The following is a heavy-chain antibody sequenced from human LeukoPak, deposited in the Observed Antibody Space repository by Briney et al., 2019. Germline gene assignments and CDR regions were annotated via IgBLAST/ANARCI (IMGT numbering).Heavy chain of an antibody. D-gene: IGHD4-11*01. CDR2: ISSSSSYI. CDR1: GFTFSSYS. J-gene: IGHJ6*02. CDR3: ARGETTVFMDV. V-gene: IGHV3-21*01. Sequence: PGGSLRLSCAASGFTFSSYSMTWVRQAPGKGLEWVSSISSSSSYIYYADSVKGRFTISRDNAKNSLYLQMNSLRAEDTAVYYCARGETTVFMDVWGQGTTVTVSS.